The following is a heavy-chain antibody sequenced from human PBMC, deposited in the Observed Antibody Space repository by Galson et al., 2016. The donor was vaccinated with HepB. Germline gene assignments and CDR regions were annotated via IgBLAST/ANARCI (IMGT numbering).Heavy chain of an antibody. CDR3: TRGEVGLGGAFDI. D-gene: IGHD1-26*01. V-gene: IGHV3-49*03. CDR2: IRSKAYGGTT. Sequence: SLRLSCAASGFNFGDHAMSWFRQAPGKGLEWVGFIRSKAYGGTTEYAASVKGRLTISRDDSKSIAYLQMNSLKTEDTAVYYCTRGEVGLGGAFDIWGQGTMVTVSS. CDR1: GFNFGDHA. J-gene: IGHJ3*02.